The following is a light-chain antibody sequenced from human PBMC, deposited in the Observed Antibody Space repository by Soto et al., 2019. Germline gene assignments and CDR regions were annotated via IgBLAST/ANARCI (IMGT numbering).Light chain of an antibody. CDR3: QQYGSSPPYS. J-gene: IGKJ2*03. V-gene: IGKV3-20*01. CDR1: QSVSSNY. Sequence: EIVLTQSPATLSLSPGERATLSCRASQSVSSNYLAWYQQKPGQAPRLLIYDASTRATGIPDRFSGSGSGTDVTLTISRLEPEDFAVYYCQQYGSSPPYSFGQGTKLEIK. CDR2: DAS.